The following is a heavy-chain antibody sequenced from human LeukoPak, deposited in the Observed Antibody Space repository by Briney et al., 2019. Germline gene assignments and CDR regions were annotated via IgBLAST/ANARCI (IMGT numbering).Heavy chain of an antibody. V-gene: IGHV1-2*02. J-gene: IGHJ4*02. CDR3: ARGGLRWYTTLLPLDY. D-gene: IGHD4-23*01. CDR2: INPNSGGT. Sequence: ASVKVSCKASGYTFTGYYMHWVRQAPGQGLEWMGRINPNSGGTNYAQKFQGRVTMTRDTSISTAYMELSRLRSDDTAVYYCARGGLRWYTTLLPLDYWGQGTLVTVSS. CDR1: GYTFTGYY.